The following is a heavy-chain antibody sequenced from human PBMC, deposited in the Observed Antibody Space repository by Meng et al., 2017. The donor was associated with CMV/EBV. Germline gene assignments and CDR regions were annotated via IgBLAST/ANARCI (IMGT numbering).Heavy chain of an antibody. CDR1: GFIFSSYV. V-gene: IGHV3-23*01. D-gene: IGHD3-3*01. CDR2: INYGGVRT. CDR3: ARDLKHADLWGRSPPTHFYYGLDV. J-gene: IGHJ6*02. Sequence: GESLKISCAASGFIFSSYVMPWVRQAPGKGLEWVSTINYGGVRTFYADSVRGRFTISRDNVDKILFLEMNSLRAEDTAVYYCARDLKHADLWGRSPPTHFYYGLDVWGQGTMVTVSS.